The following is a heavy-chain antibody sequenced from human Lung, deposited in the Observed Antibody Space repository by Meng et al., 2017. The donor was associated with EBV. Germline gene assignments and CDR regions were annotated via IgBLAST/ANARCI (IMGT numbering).Heavy chain of an antibody. J-gene: IGHJ4*02. CDR2: INYSGIT. CDR1: GRSFSSSY. V-gene: IGHV4-34*01. CDR3: ARGGTSSAPFDH. Sequence: QVQLHQWGAGLLKPSATLSLPCGVSGRSFSSSYWSWIRQPPGKGLEWIGQINYSGITNYNPSLKSRVTISVDTSKNQFSLSLNSVTAADTAVYYCARGGTSSAPFDHWGPGTLVTVSS. D-gene: IGHD2-2*01.